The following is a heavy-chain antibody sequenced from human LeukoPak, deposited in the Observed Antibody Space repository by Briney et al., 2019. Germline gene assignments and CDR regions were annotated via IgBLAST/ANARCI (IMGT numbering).Heavy chain of an antibody. CDR1: GGSIISDS. D-gene: IGHD3-10*01. J-gene: IGHJ6*03. V-gene: IGHV4-59*08. CDR3: ARRGRSPGFAGKFTHYYYMDV. CDR2: LYDSGST. Sequence: SETLSLTCTVSGGSIISDSWTWTRQPPGKELEWIGYLYDSGSTKYNPSLKSRVTISLDTSKSQFSLKVTSVTAADTAVYFCARRGRSPGFAGKFTHYYYMDVWGEGTAVTVSS.